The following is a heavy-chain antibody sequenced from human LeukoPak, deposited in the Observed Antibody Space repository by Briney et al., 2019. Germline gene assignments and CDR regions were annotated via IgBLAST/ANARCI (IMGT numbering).Heavy chain of an antibody. D-gene: IGHD2-2*01. CDR2: IIPIFGTA. J-gene: IGHJ5*02. Sequence: ASVKVSCKASGGTFSSYAISWVRQAPGQGLEWMGGIIPIFGTANYAQKFQGRVTITTDESTSTAYMELRSLRSDDTAVHYCARTGVVPAAGAGAWFDPWGQGTLVTVSS. CDR3: ARTGVVPAAGAGAWFDP. CDR1: GGTFSSYA. V-gene: IGHV1-69*05.